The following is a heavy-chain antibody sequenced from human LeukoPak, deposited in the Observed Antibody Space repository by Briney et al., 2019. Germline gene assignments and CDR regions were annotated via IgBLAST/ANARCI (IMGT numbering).Heavy chain of an antibody. V-gene: IGHV3-23*01. CDR1: GFTFSSYA. Sequence: PGGSLRLSCAASGFTFSSYAMSWVRQAPGKGLEWVSVISFSGGSTNYADSVKGRFTISRDNPKNTLYLQMNSLRPDDTAAYYCAKDRAGGSVWYAFDPWGQGTLVTVSS. CDR2: ISFSGGST. D-gene: IGHD6-13*01. J-gene: IGHJ5*02. CDR3: AKDRAGGSVWYAFDP.